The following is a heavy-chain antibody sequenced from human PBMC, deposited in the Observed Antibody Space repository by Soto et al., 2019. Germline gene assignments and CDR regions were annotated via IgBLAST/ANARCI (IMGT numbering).Heavy chain of an antibody. Sequence: QVQLVESGGGVVQPGRSLRLSCAASGFTFSSYGMHWVRQAPGKGLEWVAVIWYDGSNKYYADSVKGRFTISRDNSKNTLYLQMNSLRAEDTAVYYCARVIRGYAPRCFDYWGQGTLVTVSS. D-gene: IGHD5-12*01. J-gene: IGHJ4*02. CDR3: ARVIRGYAPRCFDY. CDR2: IWYDGSNK. CDR1: GFTFSSYG. V-gene: IGHV3-33*01.